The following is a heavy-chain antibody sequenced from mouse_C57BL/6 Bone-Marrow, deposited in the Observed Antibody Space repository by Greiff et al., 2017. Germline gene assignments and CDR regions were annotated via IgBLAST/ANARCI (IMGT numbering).Heavy chain of an antibody. J-gene: IGHJ2*01. Sequence: QVQLQQPGAELVKPGASVKLSCKASGYTFTSYWMPWVKQRPGQGLEWIGEIDPSDSYTNYNQKFKGKATLTVDTSSSTAYMQRSSLTSEDSAVYYSARGGYDGFDYWGQGTTLTVSS. CDR3: ARGGYDGFDY. CDR1: GYTFTSYW. CDR2: IDPSDSYT. V-gene: IGHV1-50*01. D-gene: IGHD2-2*01.